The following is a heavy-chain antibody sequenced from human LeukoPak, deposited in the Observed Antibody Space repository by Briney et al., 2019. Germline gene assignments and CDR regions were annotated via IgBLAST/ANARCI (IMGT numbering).Heavy chain of an antibody. Sequence: SETLSLTCTVSGGSISSSSYYWGWIRQPPGKGLEWVGIIYYSGSTYYNPSLKSRVTISVDTSKNQFSLKLSSVTAADTAVYYCARGVSRYSYGSTRDYWGQGTLVTVSS. D-gene: IGHD5-18*01. CDR1: GGSISSSSYY. J-gene: IGHJ4*02. CDR3: ARGVSRYSYGSTRDY. CDR2: IYYSGST. V-gene: IGHV4-39*07.